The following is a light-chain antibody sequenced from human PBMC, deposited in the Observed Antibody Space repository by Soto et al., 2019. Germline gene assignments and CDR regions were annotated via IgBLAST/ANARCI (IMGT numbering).Light chain of an antibody. V-gene: IGKV4-1*01. J-gene: IGKJ1*01. Sequence: DIVMTQSPDSLAVSLGERATINCKSSQSVLYSPNNKNYLAWYQHKPGQPPKLLIYWASTRESGVPDRFSGSWSGTDFTLTITSLQAEDVAVYYCLQYYATPQTFGQGTKVEIK. CDR3: LQYYATPQT. CDR1: QSVLYSPNNKNY. CDR2: WAS.